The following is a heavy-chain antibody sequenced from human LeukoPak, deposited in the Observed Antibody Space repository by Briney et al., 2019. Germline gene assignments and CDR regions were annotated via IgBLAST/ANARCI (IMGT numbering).Heavy chain of an antibody. CDR2: IYCDGSKT. J-gene: IGHJ5*01. CDR3: ARRAELGMRYFDF. CDR1: GYTFTDYW. Sequence: GESLKISCQASGYTFTDYWVGWVRQMPGKGLEWMGIIYCDGSKTTYSPSFQSQVTISVDKSTSTAYLQWSSLKASDTAIYFCARRAELGMRYFDFWGREPCSSSP. D-gene: IGHD7-27*01. V-gene: IGHV5-51*01.